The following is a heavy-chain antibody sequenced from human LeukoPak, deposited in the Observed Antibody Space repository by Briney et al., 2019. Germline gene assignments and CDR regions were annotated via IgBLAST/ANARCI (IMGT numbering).Heavy chain of an antibody. CDR3: ARSGSGGPAFYFFDY. CDR2: ISYDGSNK. CDR1: GFTFSSYA. Sequence: GGSLRLSCAASGFTFSSYAMHWVRQAPGKGLEWVAVISYDGSNKYYADSVEGRFTISRDNSKNTLYLQMNSLRAEDTAVYYCARSGSGGPAFYFFDYWGQGTLVTVSS. D-gene: IGHD3-10*01. V-gene: IGHV3-30*04. J-gene: IGHJ4*02.